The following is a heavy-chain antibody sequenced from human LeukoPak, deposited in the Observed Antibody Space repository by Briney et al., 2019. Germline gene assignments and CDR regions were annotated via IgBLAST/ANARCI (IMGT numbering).Heavy chain of an antibody. CDR2: ISGSGGST. J-gene: IGHJ2*01. CDR1: GFTFSSYA. Sequence: GGSLRLSCAASGFTFSSYAMSWVRQAPGKGLEWVSAISGSGGSTYYADSVKGWFTISRDNSKNTLYLQMNSLRAEDTAVYYCAKAYSSGWWENWYFDLWGRGTLVTVSS. CDR3: AKAYSSGWWENWYFDL. V-gene: IGHV3-23*01. D-gene: IGHD6-19*01.